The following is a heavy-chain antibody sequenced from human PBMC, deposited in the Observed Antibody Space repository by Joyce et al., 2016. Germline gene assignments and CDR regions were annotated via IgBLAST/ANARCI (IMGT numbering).Heavy chain of an antibody. CDR1: GFTFSDYY. Sequence: QAQLVESGGGLVRPGGSLRLCCAASGFTFSDYYMTWIRQAPGKGPEWVTYISTSSRQTNDLNSVKGRFTISRDNAKNLVFLQMNSLRAEDTAVYYCARGVGRKDFWNDKYDYFYYMDVWGKGTTVTVSS. CDR3: ARGVGRKDFWNDKYDYFYYMDV. D-gene: IGHD3-3*01. CDR2: ISTSSRQT. J-gene: IGHJ6*03. V-gene: IGHV3-11*05.